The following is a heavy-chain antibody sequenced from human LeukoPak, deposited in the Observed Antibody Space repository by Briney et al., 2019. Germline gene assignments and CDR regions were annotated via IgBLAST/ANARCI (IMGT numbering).Heavy chain of an antibody. CDR1: GFTFTSYT. CDR3: AGTNYFGSGMIDY. D-gene: IGHD3-10*01. V-gene: IGHV3-21*01. CDR2: ISSGSTYI. Sequence: GGSLRLSCAASGFTFTSYTMNWVRQAPGKGLEWVSSISSGSTYIYYADSVKGRFTISRDNAKKSLYLRVGSLRAEDTAVYYCAGTNYFGSGMIDYWGQGTLVSVSS. J-gene: IGHJ4*02.